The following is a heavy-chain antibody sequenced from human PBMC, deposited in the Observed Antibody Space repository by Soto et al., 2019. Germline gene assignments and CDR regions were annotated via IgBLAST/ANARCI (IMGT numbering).Heavy chain of an antibody. Sequence: GGSLRLSCAASGFTFSSYAMSWVRQAPGKGLEWVSAISGSGGSTYYADSVKGRFTISRDNSKNTLYLQMNSLRAEDTAVYYCAKGARVEMATIIKTFDYWGQGTLVTVAS. D-gene: IGHD5-12*01. V-gene: IGHV3-23*01. CDR3: AKGARVEMATIIKTFDY. CDR1: GFTFSSYA. J-gene: IGHJ4*02. CDR2: ISGSGGST.